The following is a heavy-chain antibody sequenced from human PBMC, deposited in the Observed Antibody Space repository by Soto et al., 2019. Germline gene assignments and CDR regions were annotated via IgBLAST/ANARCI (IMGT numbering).Heavy chain of an antibody. CDR3: AREKAGYSSGWYVY. Sequence: GGSLRLSCAASGFTFSSYGMHWVRQAPGKGLEWVAVVWYDGSNKYYADSVKGRFTISRDNSKNTLYLQMNGLRAEDTAVYYCAREKAGYSSGWYVYWGQGTLVTVSS. D-gene: IGHD6-19*01. V-gene: IGHV3-33*01. CDR2: VWYDGSNK. CDR1: GFTFSSYG. J-gene: IGHJ4*02.